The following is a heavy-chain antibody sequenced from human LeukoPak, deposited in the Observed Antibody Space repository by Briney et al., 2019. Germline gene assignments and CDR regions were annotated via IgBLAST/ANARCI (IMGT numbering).Heavy chain of an antibody. CDR1: GFSFRTYA. V-gene: IGHV3-23*01. CDR3: ARVEDDYSNYGGNYYYYMDV. Sequence: GGSLRLSCAASGFSFRTYAMNWVRDAPAKGLEWVSSISASGSGTYYADSVKGRFTFSRDSSKNTLYLQMNSLRAEDTAVYYCARVEDDYSNYGGNYYYYMDVWGKGTTVTVSS. CDR2: ISASGSGT. D-gene: IGHD4-11*01. J-gene: IGHJ6*03.